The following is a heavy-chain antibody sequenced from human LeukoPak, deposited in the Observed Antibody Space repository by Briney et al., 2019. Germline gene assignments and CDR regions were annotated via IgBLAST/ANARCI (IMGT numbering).Heavy chain of an antibody. Sequence: ASVKVSRKASGYTFTRYGISWVRQAPGQGVEWMGWISAYNGNTNYAQKLQGRVTMTTDTSTSTAYMELRSLRSDDTAVYYCARDGFVVPAAIELDYWGQGTLVTVSS. CDR1: GYTFTRYG. CDR3: ARDGFVVPAAIELDY. D-gene: IGHD2-2*01. V-gene: IGHV1-18*01. J-gene: IGHJ4*02. CDR2: ISAYNGNT.